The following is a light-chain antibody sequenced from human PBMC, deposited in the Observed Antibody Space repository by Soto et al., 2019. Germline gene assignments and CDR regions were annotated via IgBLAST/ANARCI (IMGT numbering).Light chain of an antibody. J-gene: IGKJ1*01. CDR3: QQYGSSPNT. CDR1: QSVSSSY. CDR2: GAS. V-gene: IGKV3-20*01. Sequence: EIVLTQSPGTLSLSPGERATLSCRASQSVSSSYLAWYQQKPGQAPRLLIYGASSRATGIPDRFSGSGSGTDFTLTISRLEPEDFAVYYCQQYGSSPNTFGQGIKVEIK.